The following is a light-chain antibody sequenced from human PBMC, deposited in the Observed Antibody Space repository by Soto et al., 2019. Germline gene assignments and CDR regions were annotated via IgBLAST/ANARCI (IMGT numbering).Light chain of an antibody. J-gene: IGKJ1*01. CDR3: LQDYNSPWT. Sequence: AIQMTQSPSSLSASVGDRVTITCRASQGIRNDLGWYQQKPGKAPKLLIYAASSLQSGVPSRFSGSGSGTDFTLTISRLQPEDFATYYSLQDYNSPWTFGQGTKVEIK. CDR1: QGIRND. V-gene: IGKV1-6*01. CDR2: AAS.